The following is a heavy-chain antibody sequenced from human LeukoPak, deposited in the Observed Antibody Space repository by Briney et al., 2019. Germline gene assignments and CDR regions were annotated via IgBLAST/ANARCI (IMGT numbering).Heavy chain of an antibody. V-gene: IGHV3-21*01. Sequence: GGSLRFSCAASGFTFSSYSMNWVRQAPGKGLEWVSSISSSSSYIYYADSVKGRFTISRDNAKNSLYLQMNSLRAEDTAVYYCARDLGYCSGGSCYSAFDIWGQGTMVTVSS. D-gene: IGHD2-15*01. J-gene: IGHJ3*02. CDR2: ISSSSSYI. CDR3: ARDLGYCSGGSCYSAFDI. CDR1: GFTFSSYS.